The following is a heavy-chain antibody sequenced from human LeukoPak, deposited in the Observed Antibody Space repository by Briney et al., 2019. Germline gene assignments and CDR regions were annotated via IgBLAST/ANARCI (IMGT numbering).Heavy chain of an antibody. Sequence: ASVKVSCKASGYTFTGYYIHWVRQAPGQGLEWMGWINPNSGDTNYAQKFQGRVTMTRDTSISTAYMELSRLRSDDTAVYYCARDLSYGRLSVDYWGLGTLVTVSS. J-gene: IGHJ4*02. D-gene: IGHD5-18*01. V-gene: IGHV1-2*02. CDR2: INPNSGDT. CDR3: ARDLSYGRLSVDY. CDR1: GYTFTGYY.